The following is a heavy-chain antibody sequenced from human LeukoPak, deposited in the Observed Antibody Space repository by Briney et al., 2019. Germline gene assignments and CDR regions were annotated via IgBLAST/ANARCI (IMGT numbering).Heavy chain of an antibody. D-gene: IGHD2-2*01. CDR2: FDPEDGET. Sequence: GASETLSFTFSVYTLTELSMHWVRQAPGKGLEWRGGFDPEDGETIYAQKFQGRVTMTEDTSTDTAYMELSSLRSEDTAVYFCATVLQRYQLLGDEWGRGTLVTVPS. CDR3: ATVLQRYQLLGDE. CDR1: VYTLTELS. V-gene: IGHV1-24*01. J-gene: IGHJ4*02.